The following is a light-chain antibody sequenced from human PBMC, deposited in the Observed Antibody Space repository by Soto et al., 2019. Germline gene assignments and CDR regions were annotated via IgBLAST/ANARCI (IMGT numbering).Light chain of an antibody. V-gene: IGKV1-12*01. CDR2: TAS. Sequence: DIQMTQSPSSVSASVGDRVTITCRASQDITNWLAWYQQEPGKAPKLLINTASSLESGVPSRFSGSGSGTDFTLTISGLQPEESATYYCQQTTSFPRTFGQGTKV. CDR3: QQTTSFPRT. CDR1: QDITNW. J-gene: IGKJ1*01.